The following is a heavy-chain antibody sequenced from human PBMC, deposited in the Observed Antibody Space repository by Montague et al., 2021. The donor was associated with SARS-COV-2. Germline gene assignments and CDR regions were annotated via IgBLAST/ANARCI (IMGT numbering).Heavy chain of an antibody. D-gene: IGHD3-10*01. V-gene: IGHV4-34*01. CDR1: GGSFSGYY. CDR3: ARVRYYGSGTSLGLDV. Sequence: SETLSLTCAVYGGSFSGYYWSWIRQPPEKGLEWIGEINHSGSTNYNPSLKSRVTISVDTSKNQFSLKLSSVTAADTAVYYCARVRYYGSGTSLGLDVWGQGTPVTVSS. J-gene: IGHJ6*02. CDR2: INHSGST.